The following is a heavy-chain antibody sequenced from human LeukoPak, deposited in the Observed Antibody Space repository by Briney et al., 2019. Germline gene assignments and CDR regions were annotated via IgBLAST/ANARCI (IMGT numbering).Heavy chain of an antibody. D-gene: IGHD6-19*01. CDR2: ISSSSSTI. CDR3: ARKTGYSSGWYAGGAFDI. J-gene: IGHJ3*02. V-gene: IGHV3-48*01. CDR1: GFTFSSYS. Sequence: PGGSLRLSCAASGFTFSSYSMNWVRQAPGKGLEWVSYISSSSSTIYYADSVKGRFTISRDNAKNSLYLQMNSLRAEDTAVYYCARKTGYSSGWYAGGAFDIWGQGTMVTVSS.